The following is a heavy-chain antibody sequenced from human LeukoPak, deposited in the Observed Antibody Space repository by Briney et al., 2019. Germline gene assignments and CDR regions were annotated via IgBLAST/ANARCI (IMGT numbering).Heavy chain of an antibody. V-gene: IGHV3-7*01. CDR2: LNQDGSET. CDR3: AELGITMIGGV. Sequence: GGSLRLSCAASGFTFSTYWMGWVRQAPGKGLELVANLNQDGSETYYMDSVKGRFTISRDNAKNSLYLQMNSLRAEDTVVYYCAELGITMIGGVWGKGTTVTISS. D-gene: IGHD3-10*02. CDR1: GFTFSTYW. J-gene: IGHJ6*04.